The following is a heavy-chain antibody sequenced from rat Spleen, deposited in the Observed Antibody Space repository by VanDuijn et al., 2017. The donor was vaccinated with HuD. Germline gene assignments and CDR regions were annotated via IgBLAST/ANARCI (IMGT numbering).Heavy chain of an antibody. J-gene: IGHJ4*01. CDR2: INSAGST. CDR1: GYSITSSYR. CDR3: ALDGTYYYVMDA. D-gene: IGHD1-12*02. Sequence: EVQLQESGPGLVKPSQSLSLTCSVTGYSITSSYRWNWIRKFPGNKLEWMGYINSAGSTNYNPSLKSRISITRDTSKNQFFLQVNSVTTEDTATYYCALDGTYYYVMDAWGQGASVTVSS. V-gene: IGHV3-3*01.